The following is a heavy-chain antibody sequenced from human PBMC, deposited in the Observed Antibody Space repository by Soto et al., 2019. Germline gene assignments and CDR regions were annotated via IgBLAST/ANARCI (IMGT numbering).Heavy chain of an antibody. CDR1: GFTFSSYG. CDR2: ISYDGSNK. J-gene: IGHJ6*02. V-gene: IGHV3-30*18. D-gene: IGHD3-22*01. CDR3: AKEGDYYDSSGYGVYYYYGMDV. Sequence: SLRLSCAASGFTFSSYGMHWVRQAPGKGLEWVAVISYDGSNKYYADSVKGRFTISRDNSKNTLYLQMNSLRAEDTAVYYCAKEGDYYDSSGYGVYYYYGMDVWGQGTTVTVSS.